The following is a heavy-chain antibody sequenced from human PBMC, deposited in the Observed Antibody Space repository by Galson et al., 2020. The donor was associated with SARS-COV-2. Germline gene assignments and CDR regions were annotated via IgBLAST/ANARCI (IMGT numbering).Heavy chain of an antibody. CDR3: ARDRDFWSGYYLDY. J-gene: IGHJ4*02. CDR2: IWYDGSNN. D-gene: IGHD3-3*01. CDR1: GFTFSSYG. Sequence: TGGSLRLSCAASGFTFSSYGMHWVRQAPGKGLEWVAVIWYDGSNNYYADSVKGRFTISRDNSKNTLYLQMNSLRAEDTAVYYCARDRDFWSGYYLDYWGQGTLVTVSS. V-gene: IGHV3-33*01.